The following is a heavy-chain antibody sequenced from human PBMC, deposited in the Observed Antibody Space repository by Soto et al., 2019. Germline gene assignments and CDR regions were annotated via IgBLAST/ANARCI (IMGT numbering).Heavy chain of an antibody. CDR2: VNPNTGDT. J-gene: IGHJ4*02. CDR3: ARGTMRRGVSAATHDY. V-gene: IGHV1-2*02. Sequence: QVQLMQSGAEVKKPGASVKVSCKASGYTLTDYYMHWVRQAPGQGLEWMGWVNPNTGDTNYAQKFQGRVTMTRDTSISTANLELSRLESDDTAMYYCARGTMRRGVSAATHDYWGQGTLVTVSS. D-gene: IGHD3-10*01. CDR1: GYTLTDYY.